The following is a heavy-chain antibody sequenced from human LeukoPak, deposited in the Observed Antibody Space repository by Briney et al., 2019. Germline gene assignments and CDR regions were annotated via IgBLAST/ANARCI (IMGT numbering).Heavy chain of an antibody. CDR2: ISWNSGSI. CDR3: AKSYYGSGSYSSFDY. V-gene: IGHV3-9*01. CDR1: GFTFDDYA. Sequence: GGSLRLSCAASGFTFDDYATHWVRQAPGKGLEWVSGISWNSGSIGYADSVKGRFTISRDNAKNSLYLQMNSLRAEDTALYYCAKSYYGSGSYSSFDYWGQGTLVTVSS. D-gene: IGHD3-10*01. J-gene: IGHJ4*02.